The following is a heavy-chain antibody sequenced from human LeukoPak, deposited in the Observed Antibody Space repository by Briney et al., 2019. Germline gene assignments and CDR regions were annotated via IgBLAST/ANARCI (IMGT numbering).Heavy chain of an antibody. CDR3: AREATYSGYANYGMDV. J-gene: IGHJ6*02. Sequence: SETLSLTCAVYGGSFSGYYWSWIRQPPGKGLEWIGEINHSGSTNYNPSLKSRVTISADTSKNQFSLKLSSVTAADTAVYYCAREATYSGYANYGMDVWGQGTTVTVSS. CDR1: GGSFSGYY. V-gene: IGHV4-34*01. D-gene: IGHD5-12*01. CDR2: INHSGST.